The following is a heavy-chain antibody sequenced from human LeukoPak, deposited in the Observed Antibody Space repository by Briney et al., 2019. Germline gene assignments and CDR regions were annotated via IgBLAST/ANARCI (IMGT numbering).Heavy chain of an antibody. CDR1: GGSISGYC. V-gene: IGHV4-59*01. CDR2: IHYSGTT. Sequence: SETLSLTCTVSGGSISGYCWSWIRQPPGKGLEWIGYIHYSGTTHYNPSLKSRVTISVDTSKNQFSLKLSSVTAADTAVYYCARQSGYSSGNYYFDYWGQGTTVTVSS. J-gene: IGHJ4*03. CDR3: ARQSGYSSGNYYFDY. D-gene: IGHD5-18*01.